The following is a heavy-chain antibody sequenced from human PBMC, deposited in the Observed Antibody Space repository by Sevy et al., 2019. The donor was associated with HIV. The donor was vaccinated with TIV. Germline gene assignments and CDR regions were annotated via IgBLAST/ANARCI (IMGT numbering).Heavy chain of an antibody. CDR2: IYSGGSI. D-gene: IGHD3-22*01. Sequence: GGSLRLSCEASGFTVSSNYMSWVRQAPGRGLEWVSVIYSGGSIYYADSVKGGSTISGDNFKNTRYLQMNSLRAEDTAVYYWAGSQAYYYDSRGYYYTWGAFDIWGQGTMVTVSS. CDR1: GFTVSSNY. CDR3: AGSQAYYYDSRGYYYTWGAFDI. J-gene: IGHJ3*02. V-gene: IGHV3-53*01.